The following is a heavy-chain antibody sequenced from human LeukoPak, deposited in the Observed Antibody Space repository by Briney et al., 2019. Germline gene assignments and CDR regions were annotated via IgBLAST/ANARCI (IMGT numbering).Heavy chain of an antibody. D-gene: IGHD6-19*01. V-gene: IGHV3-23*01. CDR3: ANKGPRVADDY. CDR2: ISGSGGST. J-gene: IGHJ4*02. Sequence: GGSLRLSCATSGFTFSTFWMHWVRQAPGKGLEWVSAISGSGGSTYYADSVKGRFTISRDNSKNTLYLQMNSLRAEDTAVYYCANKGPRVADDYWGQGTLVTVSS. CDR1: GFTFSTFW.